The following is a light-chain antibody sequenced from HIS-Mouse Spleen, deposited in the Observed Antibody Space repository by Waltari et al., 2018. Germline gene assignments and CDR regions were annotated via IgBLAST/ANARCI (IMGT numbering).Light chain of an antibody. Sequence: QSALTQPASVSGSPGQSITISCTGTSSHVGGYNYVSWYQQHPGKAPKLMIYDVSNRPSGVSNRFSGSKSGNTASLTISGLQAEDEADYYCSSYTSSSTEVLGGGTKLTVL. J-gene: IGLJ2*01. CDR2: DVS. V-gene: IGLV2-14*03. CDR1: SSHVGGYNY. CDR3: SSYTSSSTEV.